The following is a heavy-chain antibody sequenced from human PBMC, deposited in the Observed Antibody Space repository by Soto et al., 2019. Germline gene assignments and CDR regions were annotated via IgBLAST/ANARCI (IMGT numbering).Heavy chain of an antibody. CDR1: GGSLGSSNW. D-gene: IGHD1-20*01. CDR2: IYHSGST. CDR3: ARDARGDNSENSWFDP. Sequence: QVQLQESGPGLVKASGTLSLTCAVSGGSLGSSNWWSWVRQAPGKGLEWIGEIYHSGSTKYNPSLNSRGTILVDKSKNQFSLILSSVTAADTAVYYCARDARGDNSENSWFDPWGQGTLVTVSP. J-gene: IGHJ5*02. V-gene: IGHV4-4*02.